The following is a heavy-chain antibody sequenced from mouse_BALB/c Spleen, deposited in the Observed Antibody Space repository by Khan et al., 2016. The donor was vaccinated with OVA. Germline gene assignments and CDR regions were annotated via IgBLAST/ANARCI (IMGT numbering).Heavy chain of an antibody. V-gene: IGHV14-3*02. CDR1: GFTIKDTY. CDR3: ARPSYDPRDFEV. CDR2: IAPANGNT. J-gene: IGHJ1*01. Sequence: VQLQQSGAELVKPGASVKLSCTASGFTIKDTYLHWVKQRPEQGLEWIGRIAPANGNTQSDPKFQGKAPITSDTSSDTSYLQLNSLTAEETAVYYCARPSYDPRDFEVWGAGTTVTVSS. D-gene: IGHD2-3*01.